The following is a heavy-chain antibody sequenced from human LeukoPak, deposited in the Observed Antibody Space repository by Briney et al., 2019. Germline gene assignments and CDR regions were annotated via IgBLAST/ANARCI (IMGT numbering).Heavy chain of an antibody. D-gene: IGHD1-7*01. J-gene: IGHJ6*02. CDR1: GFSFSTYS. CDR3: TTDEDWNYARKDV. Sequence: GGSLRLSCAASGFSFSTYSMIWVRQVPGKGLEWVGQTVSEIDGGTTDYATPVKGRFTISRDDSKSTLYLQMNSLKIEDTAVYYCTTDEDWNYARKDVWGQGATVIVSS. V-gene: IGHV3-15*04. CDR2: TVSEIDGGTT.